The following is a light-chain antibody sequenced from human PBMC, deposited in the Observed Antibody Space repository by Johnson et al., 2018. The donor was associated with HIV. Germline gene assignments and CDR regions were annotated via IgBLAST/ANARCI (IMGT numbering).Light chain of an antibody. CDR2: DTI. Sequence: QSVLTQPPSVSAAPGQKVTISCSGSSSNIGNNYVSWYQQVPGTAPKLLIYDTIKRPSGIPDRFSGSKSGTSATLGITGLQTGDEADYYCGTWDSSLSVYVFGTGTKVTVL. J-gene: IGLJ1*01. CDR3: GTWDSSLSVYV. CDR1: SSNIGNNY. V-gene: IGLV1-51*01.